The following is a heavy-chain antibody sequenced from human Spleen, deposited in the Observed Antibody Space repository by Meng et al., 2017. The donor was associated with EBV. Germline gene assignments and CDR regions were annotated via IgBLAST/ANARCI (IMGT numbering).Heavy chain of an antibody. CDR1: GASVSSNSGA. V-gene: IGHV6-1*01. Sequence: QVQLQQSGPGLVKPSQTLSLTCAISGASVSSNSGAWNWIRQSPSRGLEWLGRTYYRSKWYNDYVVSVKSRISINPDTSRNQFSLQLNSVTPEDTAVYYCTRAPQQIATAGAQVDYWGQGTLVTVSS. CDR2: TYYRSKWYN. CDR3: TRAPQQIATAGAQVDY. D-gene: IGHD6-13*01. J-gene: IGHJ4*02.